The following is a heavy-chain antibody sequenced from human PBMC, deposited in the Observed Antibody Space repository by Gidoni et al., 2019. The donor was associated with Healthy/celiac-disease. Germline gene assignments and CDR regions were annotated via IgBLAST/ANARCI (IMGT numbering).Heavy chain of an antibody. Sequence: EVQLVESGGGLVKPGGSLRLSCAAPGFPFRSYSRNWVPQAPGKGLEWVSYISSSSSYIDYADSVKGRFTISRDNAKNSLYLQMNSLRAEDTAVYYCARVESNPRPSFHLDPWGQGTLVTVSS. CDR2: ISSSSSYI. V-gene: IGHV3-21*01. CDR3: ARVESNPRPSFHLDP. D-gene: IGHD3-3*01. CDR1: GFPFRSYS. J-gene: IGHJ5*02.